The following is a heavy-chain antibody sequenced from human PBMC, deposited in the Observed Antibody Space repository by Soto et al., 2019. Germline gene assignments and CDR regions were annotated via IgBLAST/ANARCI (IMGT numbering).Heavy chain of an antibody. CDR3: STRAYDTNGYYRFDP. CDR2: INHSGRV. J-gene: IGHJ5*01. D-gene: IGHD3-22*01. V-gene: IGHV4-34*01. Sequence: SETLSLTCAVYGGSFSGHSWTWIRQSPGKGLEWIGDINHSGRVNYSPSLKSRVTISLDTSKNQFSLTLSAVTAADTAMYYCSTRAYDTNGYYRFDPWGQGALVTVSS. CDR1: GGSFSGHS.